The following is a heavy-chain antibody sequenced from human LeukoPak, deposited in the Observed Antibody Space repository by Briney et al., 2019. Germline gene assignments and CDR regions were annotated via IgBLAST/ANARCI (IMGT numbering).Heavy chain of an antibody. D-gene: IGHD5-12*01. CDR1: GFMFSGSP. V-gene: IGHV3-48*03. CDR3: ARGWISDSFDY. J-gene: IGHJ4*02. Sequence: GGSLRLSCAASGFMFSGSPMNWVRQAPGKGLEWVSYISSSGSNIYYADSVKGRFTISRDNAKNSLYLQMNSLRAEDTAVYYCARGWISDSFDYWGQGTLVTVSS. CDR2: ISSSGSNI.